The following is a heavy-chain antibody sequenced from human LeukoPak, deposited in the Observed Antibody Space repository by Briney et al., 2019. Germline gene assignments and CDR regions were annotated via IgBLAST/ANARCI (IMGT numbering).Heavy chain of an antibody. CDR3: ASRIAAAGNPFDY. Sequence: SETLSLTCTVSGGSISSGDYYWSWIRQPPGKGLEGIGYIYYSGSTYYNPSLKSRVTLSVDTSKNQFSLKLSSVTAADTAVYYCASRIAAAGNPFDYWGQGTLVTVSS. D-gene: IGHD6-13*01. V-gene: IGHV4-30-4*01. J-gene: IGHJ4*02. CDR2: IYYSGST. CDR1: GGSISSGDYY.